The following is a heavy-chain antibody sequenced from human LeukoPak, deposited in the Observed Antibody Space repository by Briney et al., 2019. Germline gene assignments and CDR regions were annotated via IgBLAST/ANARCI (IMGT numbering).Heavy chain of an antibody. J-gene: IGHJ6*02. V-gene: IGHV1-2*02. CDR1: GYTFTGYY. D-gene: IGHD1-26*01. Sequence: GASVTVSCKASGYTFTGYYMHWVRQAPGQGLEWMGWINPNSGGTNYAQKFQGRVSVTRYTSISTAYMELSRLRSDDAAVYYCARVCRPYIVSYGMDVWGQGTTVTVSS. CDR3: ARVCRPYIVSYGMDV. CDR2: INPNSGGT.